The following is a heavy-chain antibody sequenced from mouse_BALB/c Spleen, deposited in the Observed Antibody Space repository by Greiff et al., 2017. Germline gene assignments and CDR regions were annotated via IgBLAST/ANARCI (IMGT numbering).Heavy chain of an antibody. Sequence: QVQLQQPGAELVKPGASVKLSCKASGYTFTGYWMHWVKQRPGQGLEWIGEINPSNGRTNYNEKFKSKATLTVDKSSSTAYMQLSSLTSEDSAVYYCARRDWDGFAYWGQGTLVTVSA. V-gene: IGHV1S81*02. CDR2: INPSNGRT. J-gene: IGHJ3*01. CDR3: ARRDWDGFAY. D-gene: IGHD4-1*01. CDR1: GYTFTGYW.